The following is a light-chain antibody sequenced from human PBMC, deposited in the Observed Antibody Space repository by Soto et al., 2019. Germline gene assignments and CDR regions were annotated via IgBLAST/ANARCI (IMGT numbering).Light chain of an antibody. V-gene: IGLV2-14*01. CDR2: EVT. Sequence: QSVLTQPASVSGSPGQSITISCSGTSGDVGAYDFVSWYQQHPGKAPKLMIFEVTHRPSGVSRRFSGSKSGNMASLTISGLQAEDEADYYCSAYTTSSALVLFGGGTKVTVL. CDR3: SAYTTSSALVL. J-gene: IGLJ2*01. CDR1: SGDVGAYDF.